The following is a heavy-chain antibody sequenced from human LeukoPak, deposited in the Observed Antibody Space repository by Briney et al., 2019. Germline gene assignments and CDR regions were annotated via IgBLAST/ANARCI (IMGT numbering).Heavy chain of an antibody. Sequence: GASVMVSCKASEYTFTDYYLHWVRQAPGQGFEWMGWINPVSGGTNYVQKFQGRVTMTRDTSISTAYMELSRLRSDDTAVYYCARANFLSCSSTSCLFDYWGQGTLVTVSS. CDR3: ARANFLSCSSTSCLFDY. D-gene: IGHD2-2*01. CDR1: EYTFTDYY. V-gene: IGHV1-2*02. CDR2: INPVSGGT. J-gene: IGHJ4*02.